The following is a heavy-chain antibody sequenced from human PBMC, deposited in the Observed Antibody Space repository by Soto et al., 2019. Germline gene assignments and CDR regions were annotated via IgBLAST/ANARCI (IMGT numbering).Heavy chain of an antibody. CDR1: GFTFSSYA. CDR2: MSGGGINT. J-gene: IGHJ4*02. Sequence: PGVSLRLSCAASGFTFSSYAMSWVRQAPGKGLEWVSAMSGGGINTYYADSVKGRFTISRDNSKNTLYLQMNSLRVEDTAVYYCAKRTTHYVWGSYVYWGQGTLVTVSS. V-gene: IGHV3-23*01. CDR3: AKRTTHYVWGSYVY. D-gene: IGHD3-16*01.